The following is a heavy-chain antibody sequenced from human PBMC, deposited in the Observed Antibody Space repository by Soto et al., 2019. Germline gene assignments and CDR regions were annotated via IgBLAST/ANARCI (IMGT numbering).Heavy chain of an antibody. V-gene: IGHV3-23*01. CDR3: AKDAVAGNGEYDWFDP. Sequence: GGSLRLSCAASGFTFNIYAMSWVRQAPGKGLEWVSTIGGSETYYDDSWKGRFTISRDDSKSAVFLQMNSLRVEDTAIYYCAKDAVAGNGEYDWFDPWGQGTLVTVSS. CDR1: GFTFNIYA. D-gene: IGHD6-19*01. CDR2: IGGSET. J-gene: IGHJ5*02.